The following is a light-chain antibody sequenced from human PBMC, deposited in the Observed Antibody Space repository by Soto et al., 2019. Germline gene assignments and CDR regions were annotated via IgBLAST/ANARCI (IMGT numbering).Light chain of an antibody. V-gene: IGKV3-20*01. Sequence: PGERATLSCRASQSVNNNYVAWYQQKPGQAPRLLIFRASNKATGIPDRFSDSGSGTDFTLTISRLEPEDFAVYYCQQYGSSPWTFGQGTKWIS. CDR1: QSVNNNY. CDR3: QQYGSSPWT. CDR2: RAS. J-gene: IGKJ1*01.